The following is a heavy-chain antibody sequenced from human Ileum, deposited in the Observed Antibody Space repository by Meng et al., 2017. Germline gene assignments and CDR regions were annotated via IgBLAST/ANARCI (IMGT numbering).Heavy chain of an antibody. Sequence: GLGRVNSSGPLSPTCAVSGDSISTNWWNWVRQPPGKGLEWIGEIYHSVAFNYNPSLRSRVTISVDKSKNQLSLKLGSLTAADTAVYYCARGAIGTRPFDYWGQGTLVTVSS. J-gene: IGHJ4*02. CDR3: ARGAIGTRPFDY. CDR2: IYHSVAF. D-gene: IGHD2-21*01. CDR1: GDSISTNW. V-gene: IGHV4-4*02.